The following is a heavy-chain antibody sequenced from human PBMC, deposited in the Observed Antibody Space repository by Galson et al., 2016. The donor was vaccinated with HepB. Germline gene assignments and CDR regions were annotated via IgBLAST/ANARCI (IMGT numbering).Heavy chain of an antibody. Sequence: SVKVSCKASGYSFTSYVMHWVRQAPGQSLEWMGWINAGNGNTKYSQKFQGRVTITRDTSARTAYMEVSSLRSEDTAVYYCARVWTGDTSYDVFDMWGQGTMVIVSS. J-gene: IGHJ3*02. CDR3: ARVWTGDTSYDVFDM. CDR1: GYSFTSYV. D-gene: IGHD3/OR15-3a*01. V-gene: IGHV1-3*01. CDR2: INAGNGNT.